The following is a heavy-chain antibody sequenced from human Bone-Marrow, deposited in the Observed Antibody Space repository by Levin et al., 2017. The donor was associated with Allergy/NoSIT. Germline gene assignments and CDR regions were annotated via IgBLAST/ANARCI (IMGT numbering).Heavy chain of an antibody. D-gene: IGHD3-16*02. V-gene: IGHV4-30-2*01. CDR3: ARGYDYVWGSYRYRASSDDAFDI. Sequence: SETLSLTCAVSGGSISSGGYSWSWIRQPPGKGLEWIGYIYHSGSTYYNPSLKSRVTISVDRSKNQFSLKLSSVTAADTAVYYCARGYDYVWGSYRYRASSDDAFDIWGQGTMVTVSS. CDR1: GGSISSGGYS. J-gene: IGHJ3*02. CDR2: IYHSGST.